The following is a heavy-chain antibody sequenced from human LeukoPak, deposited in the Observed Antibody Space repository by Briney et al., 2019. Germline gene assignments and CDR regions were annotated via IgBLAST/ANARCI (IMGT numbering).Heavy chain of an antibody. CDR2: IYHSGST. J-gene: IGHJ6*02. Sequence: SQTLSLTCAVSGGSISSGGYSWSWIRQPPGKGLEWIGYIYHSGSTYYNPSLKSRVTISVDTSKNQFSLKLSSVTAADTAVYYCARTAMVRGVIVSGYYGMDVWGQGTTVTVSS. CDR3: ARTAMVRGVIVSGYYGMDV. D-gene: IGHD3-10*01. CDR1: GGSISSGGYS. V-gene: IGHV4-30-2*01.